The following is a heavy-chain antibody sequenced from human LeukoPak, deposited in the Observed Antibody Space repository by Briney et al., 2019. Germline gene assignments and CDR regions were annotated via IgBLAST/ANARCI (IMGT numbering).Heavy chain of an antibody. CDR2: ISWNSGSI. Sequence: GGSLRLSCAASGFTFDDYAMHWVRQAPGKGLEWVSGISWNSGSIGYADSVKGRFTISRDNAKNSLYLQMNSLRAEDTALYYCAKGSRYDSSGYADYWGQGTLVTVSS. D-gene: IGHD3-22*01. CDR1: GFTFDDYA. CDR3: AKGSRYDSSGYADY. V-gene: IGHV3-9*01. J-gene: IGHJ4*02.